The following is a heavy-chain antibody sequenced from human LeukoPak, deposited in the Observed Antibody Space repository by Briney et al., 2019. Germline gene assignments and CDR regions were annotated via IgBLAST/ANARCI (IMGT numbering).Heavy chain of an antibody. D-gene: IGHD3-3*01. CDR3: ARGPQNLEWLGNYDY. J-gene: IGHJ4*02. V-gene: IGHV1-69*13. CDR2: IIPIFGTA. Sequence: ASVKVSCKASGGTFSSYAIVWVRQAPGQGLEWMGGIIPIFGTADYAQKFQGRVTITADESTSTAYMELSSLRSEDMAVYYCARGPQNLEWLGNYDYWGQGTLVTVSS. CDR1: GGTFSSYA.